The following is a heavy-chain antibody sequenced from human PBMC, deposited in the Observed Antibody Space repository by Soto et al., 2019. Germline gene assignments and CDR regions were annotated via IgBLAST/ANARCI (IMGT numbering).Heavy chain of an antibody. Sequence: PSETLSLTCAVYGGSFSGYYWSWIRQPPGKGLEWIGEINHSGSTNYNPSLKSRVTISVDTSKNQFSLKLSSVTAADTAVYYCARGYGDYVDYWGQGTLVTVSS. CDR2: INHSGST. J-gene: IGHJ4*02. D-gene: IGHD4-17*01. CDR3: ARGYGDYVDY. CDR1: GGSFSGYY. V-gene: IGHV4-34*01.